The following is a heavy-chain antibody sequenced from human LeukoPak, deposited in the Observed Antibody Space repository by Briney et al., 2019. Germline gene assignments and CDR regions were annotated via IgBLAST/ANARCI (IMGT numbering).Heavy chain of an antibody. Sequence: GGSLRLSCTASGFTFSSFWMHWVRQAPGEGLVWVSRLNTDGSTTDYADSVKGRFTISRDNAKNTLYLQLNSLRAEDTALYYCARDRGYSYGSTYFDYWGQGTLVTVSS. D-gene: IGHD5-18*01. CDR2: LNTDGSTT. CDR1: GFTFSSFW. J-gene: IGHJ4*02. CDR3: ARDRGYSYGSTYFDY. V-gene: IGHV3-74*01.